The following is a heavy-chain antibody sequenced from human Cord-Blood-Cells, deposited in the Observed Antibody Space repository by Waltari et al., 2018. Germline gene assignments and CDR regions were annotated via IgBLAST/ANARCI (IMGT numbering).Heavy chain of an antibody. J-gene: IGHJ3*02. Sequence: EVQLVESGGGLVKPGGSLRLSCAASGFTFSSYSMNWVRQGPGNGLECVLSISSSISYIYYADAVKGRFTSSKDNAKNSLYLQMNSLRAEDTAVYYCAVTEYSSSSGRAFDIWGQGTMVTVSS. CDR1: GFTFSSYS. V-gene: IGHV3-21*01. CDR2: ISSSISYI. D-gene: IGHD6-6*01. CDR3: AVTEYSSSSGRAFDI.